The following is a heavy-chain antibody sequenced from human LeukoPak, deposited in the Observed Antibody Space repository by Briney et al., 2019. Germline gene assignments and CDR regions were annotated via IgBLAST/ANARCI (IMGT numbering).Heavy chain of an antibody. CDR1: GGSFSGYY. CDR3: ARGYCSGGSCYSYYYYNYMDV. J-gene: IGHJ6*03. Sequence: SETLSLTCAVYGGSFSGYYWSWIRQPPGKGLEWIGEINHSGSTNYNPSLKSRVTISVDTSKNQFSLKVNSMTAADTAVYYCARGYCSGGSCYSYYYYNYMDVWGKGTTVTVSS. V-gene: IGHV4-34*01. D-gene: IGHD2-15*01. CDR2: INHSGST.